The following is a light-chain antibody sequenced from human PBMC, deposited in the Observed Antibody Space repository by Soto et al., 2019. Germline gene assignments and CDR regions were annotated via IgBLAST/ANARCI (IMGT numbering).Light chain of an antibody. Sequence: EIVMTQPPATLSVSPGERATLSCRASHSVSSNLAWYKQKPGQAPRLPIYGASTRATGIPARFSGSGSRTEFTRTISSLQSKDFAVYCCQQYNNWPFTFGPGTKVDIK. V-gene: IGKV3-15*01. CDR2: GAS. CDR3: QQYNNWPFT. J-gene: IGKJ3*01. CDR1: HSVSSN.